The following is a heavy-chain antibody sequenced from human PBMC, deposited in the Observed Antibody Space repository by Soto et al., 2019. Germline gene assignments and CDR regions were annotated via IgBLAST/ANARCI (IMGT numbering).Heavy chain of an antibody. V-gene: IGHV3-7*01. Sequence: SLRLCCAAAXFTFSSYWMSWVRQAPGKGLEWVANIKQDGSEKYYVDSVKGRFTISRDNAKNSLYLQMNSLRAEDTAVYYCARLRDLDWFDPWGQGTLVPVSS. CDR2: IKQDGSEK. J-gene: IGHJ5*02. CDR1: XFTFSSYW. D-gene: IGHD3-16*01. CDR3: ARLRDLDWFDP.